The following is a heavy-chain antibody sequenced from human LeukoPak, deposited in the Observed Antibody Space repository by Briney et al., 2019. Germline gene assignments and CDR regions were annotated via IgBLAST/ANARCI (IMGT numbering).Heavy chain of an antibody. D-gene: IGHD2-15*01. V-gene: IGHV3-23*01. J-gene: IGHJ1*01. CDR3: AKDVVVVAAPHLPH. CDR2: ISGSGGST. CDR1: GFTFSSYA. Sequence: GGSLRLSCAASGFTFSSYAMSWVRQAPGKGLEWVSAISGSGGSTYYADSVKGRFTISRDNSKNTLYLQMNSLRPAHTAVSYCAKDVVVVAAPHLPHWGQGTLVTVYS.